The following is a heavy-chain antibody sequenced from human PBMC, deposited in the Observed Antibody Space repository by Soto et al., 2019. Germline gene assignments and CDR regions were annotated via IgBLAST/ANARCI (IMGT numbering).Heavy chain of an antibody. D-gene: IGHD2-2*01. Sequence: QVQLQESGPGLVKPSQTLSLTCTVSGGSISSGGYYWSWIRQHPGKGLEWIGYIYYSGSTYYNPSLQSRVTISVDTSKNQFSLKLSSVTAADTAVYYCARDLIGYCSSTSCETHYYYYYMDVWGKGTTVTVSS. V-gene: IGHV4-31*03. CDR1: GGSISSGGYY. CDR2: IYYSGST. J-gene: IGHJ6*03. CDR3: ARDLIGYCSSTSCETHYYYYYMDV.